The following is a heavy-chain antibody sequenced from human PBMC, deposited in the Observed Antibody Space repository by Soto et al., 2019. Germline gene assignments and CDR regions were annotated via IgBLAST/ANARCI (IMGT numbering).Heavy chain of an antibody. V-gene: IGHV1-69*13. J-gene: IGHJ5*02. CDR2: IIPLLDTE. CDR1: GGTFSTYD. Sequence: SVKVSCKASGGTFSTYDISWVRQAPGQGLEWMGGIIPLLDTEHYSEKVQGRVTITADESTSTFYMELSSLRFEDTAVYYCAHEVGHERGFDPWGQGTLVTVSS. CDR3: AHEVGHERGFDP.